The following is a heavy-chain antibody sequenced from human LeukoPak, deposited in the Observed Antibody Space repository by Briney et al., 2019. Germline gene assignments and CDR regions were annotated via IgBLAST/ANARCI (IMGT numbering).Heavy chain of an antibody. CDR3: ARGDFGETNTAFDV. J-gene: IGHJ3*01. CDR2: INPNSASI. V-gene: IGHV1-8*03. Sequence: ASVNVSCKTSVYTLTYYYVHWVRQAPAQRLEGVGWINPNSASINYAQRLQGRVTFTRDTSLSIAYMELSSLASEDAAVYFCARGDFGETNTAFDVWGQGTLVAVSS. CDR1: VYTLTYYY. D-gene: IGHD4-17*01.